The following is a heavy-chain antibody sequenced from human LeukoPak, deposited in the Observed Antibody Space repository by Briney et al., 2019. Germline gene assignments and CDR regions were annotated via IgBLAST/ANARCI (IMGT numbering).Heavy chain of an antibody. CDR3: ARAKAYNRHWFDP. CDR1: GFTVSSNY. CDR2: IYSGGST. V-gene: IGHV3-53*04. Sequence: GGSLRLSCAASGFTVSSNYMSWVRQAPGKGLEGVSVIYSGGSTYYADSVKGRFTISRHNSKNTLYLQMNSLRAEDTAVYYCARAKAYNRHWFDPWGQGTLVTVSS. J-gene: IGHJ5*02. D-gene: IGHD1-14*01.